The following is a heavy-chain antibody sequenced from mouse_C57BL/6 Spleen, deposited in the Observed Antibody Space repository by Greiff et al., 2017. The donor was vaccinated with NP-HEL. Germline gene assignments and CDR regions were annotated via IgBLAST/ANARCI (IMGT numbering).Heavy chain of an antibody. D-gene: IGHD2-3*01. V-gene: IGHV1-84*01. CDR1: GYTFTDYY. Sequence: QVQLQQSGPELVKPGASVKISCKASGYTFTDYYINWVKQRPGQGLEWIGWFYPGSGNTKYNEKFKGKATLTVDTSSSTAYMQLSSLTSEDSAVYFCALYYDGYPYFDGWGTGTTVTVSS. J-gene: IGHJ1*03. CDR3: ALYYDGYPYFDG. CDR2: FYPGSGNT.